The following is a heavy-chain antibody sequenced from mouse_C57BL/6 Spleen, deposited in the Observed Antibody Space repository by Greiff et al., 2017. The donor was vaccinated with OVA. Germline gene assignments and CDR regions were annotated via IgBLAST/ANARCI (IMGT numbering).Heavy chain of an antibody. CDR2: IDPETGGT. Sequence: VKLQQSGAELVRPGASVTLSCKASGYTFTDYEMHWVKQTPVHGLEWIGAIDPETGGTAYNQKFKGKAILTADKSSSTAYMELRSLTSEDSAVYYCTREGLRRDWYFDVWGTGTTVTVSS. D-gene: IGHD2-2*01. J-gene: IGHJ1*03. CDR1: GYTFTDYE. CDR3: TREGLRRDWYFDV. V-gene: IGHV1-15*01.